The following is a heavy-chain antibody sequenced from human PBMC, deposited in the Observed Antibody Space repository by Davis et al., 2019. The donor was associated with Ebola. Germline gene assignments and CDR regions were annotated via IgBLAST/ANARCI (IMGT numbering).Heavy chain of an antibody. Sequence: GGSLRLSCAASGFTFSDYWMSWVRQAPGKGLEWVSYISSSSSTIYYADSVKGRFTISRDNAKNTLYLQMSALRAEDTAIYYCAREYYYEELDYWGQGILVTVSS. V-gene: IGHV3-48*01. CDR1: GFTFSDYW. CDR3: AREYYYEELDY. D-gene: IGHD3-22*01. J-gene: IGHJ4*02. CDR2: ISSSSSTI.